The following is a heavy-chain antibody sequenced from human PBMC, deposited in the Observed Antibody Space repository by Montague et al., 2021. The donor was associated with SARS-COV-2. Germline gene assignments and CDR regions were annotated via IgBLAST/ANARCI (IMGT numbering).Heavy chain of an antibody. V-gene: IGHV4-34*01. CDR3: ARGRGTALFRRIYFGMDV. CDR1: GGSFSGYY. CDR2: INHSGST. Sequence: SETLSLTCAVYGGSFSGYYWSWIRQPPGKGLEWIGEINHSGSTNYNPSLKSRVTISVDTSKNQFSLKLSSVTAADTAVYYYARGRGTALFRRIYFGMDVWGQGTTVTASS. D-gene: IGHD1-1*01. J-gene: IGHJ6*02.